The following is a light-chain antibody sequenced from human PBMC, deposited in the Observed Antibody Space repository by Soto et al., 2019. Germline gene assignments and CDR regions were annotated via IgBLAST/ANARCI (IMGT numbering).Light chain of an antibody. J-gene: IGKJ2*01. V-gene: IGKV3-15*01. CDR1: QSVSSN. Sequence: EIVMTQSPATLSVSPGERATLSCRASQSVSSNLAWYQQKPGQAPRLLIYGASTRATGIPARFSGSGSGTEFTLTISSLQSEDFAVYHCQQYNKWPPWTFGQGTKLEIK. CDR2: GAS. CDR3: QQYNKWPPWT.